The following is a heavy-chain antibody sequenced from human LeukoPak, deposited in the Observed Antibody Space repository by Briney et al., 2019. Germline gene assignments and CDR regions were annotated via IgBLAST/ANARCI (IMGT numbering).Heavy chain of an antibody. V-gene: IGHV6-1*01. CDR3: ASKSPGIAAAGAFDI. CDR1: GDSVSSNSAA. Sequence: SQTLSLTCAISGDSVSSNSAAWDWIRQSPSRGLEWLGSTYYRSKWYSAYAGSVKRRITIHPDTSKNQFSLQLSSVTPEDTAVYYCASKSPGIAAAGAFDIWGQGTMVTVSS. J-gene: IGHJ3*02. CDR2: TYYRSKWYS. D-gene: IGHD6-13*01.